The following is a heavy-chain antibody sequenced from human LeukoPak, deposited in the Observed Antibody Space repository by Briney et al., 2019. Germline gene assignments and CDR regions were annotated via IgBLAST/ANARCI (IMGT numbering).Heavy chain of an antibody. CDR2: INPNSGGT. CDR1: GDTFTGYY. V-gene: IGHV1-2*02. D-gene: IGHD6-13*01. J-gene: IGHJ4*02. CDR3: ARVQYSSTIAGFFDY. Sequence: ASVNVSCKASGDTFTGYYMHWVRQAPGQGLEWMGWINPNSGGTNYAQKFQGRVTMTRDTSISTAYMELSRLRSDDTAVYYCARVQYSSTIAGFFDYWGQGTLVTVSS.